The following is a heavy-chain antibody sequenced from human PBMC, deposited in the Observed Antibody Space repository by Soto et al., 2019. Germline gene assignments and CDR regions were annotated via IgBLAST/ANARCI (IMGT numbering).Heavy chain of an antibody. CDR1: GYTFTSYA. V-gene: IGHV1-3*01. CDR3: AGPSHTQLPADTFDI. J-gene: IGHJ3*02. Sequence: QVLLVQSGAEVKKPGASVKVSCKASGYTFTSYAMHWVRQAPGQRLEWMGWINAGNGNTKYSQKFQGRVTITRDTSASTAYMEVSSLRSEDTAVCYCAGPSHTQLPADTFDIWGQGTMVTVSS. CDR2: INAGNGNT. D-gene: IGHD1-7*01.